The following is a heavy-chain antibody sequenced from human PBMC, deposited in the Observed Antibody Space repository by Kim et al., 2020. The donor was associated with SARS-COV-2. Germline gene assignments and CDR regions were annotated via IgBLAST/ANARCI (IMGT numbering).Heavy chain of an antibody. CDR1: GFTFSSYC. Sequence: GGSLRLSCAASGFTFSSYCMHWVRQAPGKGLEWVAVIWYDGSNKYYADSVKGRFTISRDNSKNTLYLQMNSLRAEDTAVYYCAREGDCSSTSCLGLDYWGQGTLVTVSS. CDR3: AREGDCSSTSCLGLDY. CDR2: IWYDGSNK. D-gene: IGHD2-2*01. J-gene: IGHJ4*02. V-gene: IGHV3-33*01.